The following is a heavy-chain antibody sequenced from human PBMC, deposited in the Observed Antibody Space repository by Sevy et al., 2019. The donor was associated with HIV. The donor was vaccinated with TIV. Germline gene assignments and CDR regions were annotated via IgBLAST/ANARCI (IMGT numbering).Heavy chain of an antibody. Sequence: GGSLRLSCAASGFTFNDYYMSWIRQAPGKGLEWVSYISSSSSYTNYADSVKGRFTISRDNAKNSLYLQMNSLRAEDTAVYYCARSLRGYSGSYNFDYWGQGTLVTVSS. D-gene: IGHD1-26*01. J-gene: IGHJ4*02. CDR3: ARSLRGYSGSYNFDY. V-gene: IGHV3-11*06. CDR1: GFTFNDYY. CDR2: ISSSSSYT.